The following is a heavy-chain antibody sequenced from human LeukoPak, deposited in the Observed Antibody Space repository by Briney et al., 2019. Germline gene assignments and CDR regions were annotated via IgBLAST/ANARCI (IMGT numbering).Heavy chain of an antibody. Sequence: GGSLRLSCAASGFTFSSYAMSWVRQAPGKGLEWVSAVSGSGGNTYYADSVKGRFTISRDNSKNTLYLQMNSLRAEDTAVYYCARGSSRFDYWGQGTLVTVSS. CDR3: ARGSSRFDY. CDR2: VSGSGGNT. J-gene: IGHJ4*02. CDR1: GFTFSSYA. V-gene: IGHV3-23*01.